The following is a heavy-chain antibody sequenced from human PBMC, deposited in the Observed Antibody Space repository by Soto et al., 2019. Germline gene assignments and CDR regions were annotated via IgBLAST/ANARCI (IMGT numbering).Heavy chain of an antibody. V-gene: IGHV5-51*01. CDR2: IYPGDSDT. J-gene: IGHJ6*02. CDR1: GYTFTNYW. Sequence: GESLKISCKGSGYTFTNYWIGWVRQMPGKGLGWMGIIYPGDSDTKYNPSFQGQVTISADKSITTTYLRWTSLKASDTAIYYCAASIFYYGMDVWGQGTTVTVSS. CDR3: AASIFYYGMDV.